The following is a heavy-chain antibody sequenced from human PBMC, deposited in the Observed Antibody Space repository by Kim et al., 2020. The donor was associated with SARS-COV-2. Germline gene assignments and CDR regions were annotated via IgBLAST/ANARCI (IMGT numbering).Heavy chain of an antibody. V-gene: IGHV4-59*01. CDR1: GGSISSYY. Sequence: SETLSLTCTVSGGSISSYYWSWIRQPPGKGLEWIGYIYYSGSTNYNPSLKSRVTISVDTSKNQFSLKLSSVTAADTAVYYCARDGDYYGSGSYDYWGQGTLVTVSP. CDR3: ARDGDYYGSGSYDY. CDR2: IYYSGST. D-gene: IGHD3-10*01. J-gene: IGHJ4*02.